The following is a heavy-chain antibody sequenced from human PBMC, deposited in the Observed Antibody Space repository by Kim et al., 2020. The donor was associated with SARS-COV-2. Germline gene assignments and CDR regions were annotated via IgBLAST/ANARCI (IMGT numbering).Heavy chain of an antibody. D-gene: IGHD3-9*01. CDR2: T. V-gene: IGHV4-30-2*04. J-gene: IGHJ4*02. CDR3: ARELHYDMPDY. Sequence: TYYNPSLKSRVTISVDTSKNQFSLKLSSVTAADTAVYYCARELHYDMPDYWGQGTLVTVSS.